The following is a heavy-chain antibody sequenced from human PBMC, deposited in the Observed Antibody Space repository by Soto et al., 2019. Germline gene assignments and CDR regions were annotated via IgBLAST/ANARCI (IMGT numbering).Heavy chain of an antibody. D-gene: IGHD6-19*01. J-gene: IGHJ4*02. CDR3: ARQFGYSSAWYPFDS. Sequence: SETLSLTWTVSGVSIDSRDYYWVWIRQPPGQGLEWIGNIYYFGTTHYSPSLKSRVTVSMDTSKNQFSLKLSSVTAADTAVYYCARQFGYSSAWYPFDSWGQGTLVTVSS. CDR1: GVSIDSRDYY. CDR2: IYYFGTT. V-gene: IGHV4-39*01.